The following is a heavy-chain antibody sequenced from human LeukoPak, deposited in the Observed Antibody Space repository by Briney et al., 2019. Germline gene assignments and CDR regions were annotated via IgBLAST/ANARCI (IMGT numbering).Heavy chain of an antibody. J-gene: IGHJ5*02. CDR1: EFTFSSFT. CDR2: ISTSVHYV. Sequence: PGGSLRLSCAASEFTFSSFTMSWVRQAPGKGLEWVSSISTSVHYVTYADSVKGRFTISRDNAKNSLYLQMNSLRAEDTAVYYCAREGPGNWFDPWGQGTLVTVSS. V-gene: IGHV3-21*04. CDR3: AREGPGNWFDP.